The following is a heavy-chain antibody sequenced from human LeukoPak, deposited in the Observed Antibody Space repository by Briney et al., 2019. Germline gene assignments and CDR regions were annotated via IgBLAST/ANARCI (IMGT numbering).Heavy chain of an antibody. D-gene: IGHD3-10*01. CDR1: GFTFSSYW. V-gene: IGHV3-74*01. CDR3: ARAVTYFYGSVTYDWFDP. J-gene: IGHJ5*02. Sequence: PGGSLRLSCAASGFTFSSYWMHWVRQTPGRGLVWVSRTKSDGSTIYADSVKGRFTISRDNARNTLYLQMNSLRVEDTAMYYCARAVTYFYGSVTYDWFDPWGQGTLVTVSS. CDR2: TKSDGST.